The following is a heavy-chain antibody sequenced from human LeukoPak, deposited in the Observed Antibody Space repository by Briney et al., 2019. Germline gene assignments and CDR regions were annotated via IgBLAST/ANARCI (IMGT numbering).Heavy chain of an antibody. CDR3: ARDHAVYYYDSSGYSYFDY. J-gene: IGHJ4*02. CDR2: ISAYNGNT. Sequence: ASVKVSCKASGYTFTSYGIGWVRQAPGQGLEWMGWISAYNGNTNYAQKLQGRVTMTTDTSTSTAYMELRSLRSDDTAVYYCARDHAVYYYDSSGYSYFDYWGQGTLVTVSS. CDR1: GYTFTSYG. V-gene: IGHV1-18*01. D-gene: IGHD3-22*01.